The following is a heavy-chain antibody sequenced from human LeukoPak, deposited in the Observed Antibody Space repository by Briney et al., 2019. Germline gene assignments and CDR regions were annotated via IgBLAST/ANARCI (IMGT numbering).Heavy chain of an antibody. J-gene: IGHJ4*02. Sequence: PSEALSLTCTVSGGSINDASWNWIRQPPGQGLEWIGYIYHSGGTDYNPSLKSRVTISLDTSKNQFSLKLSSVTAADTAVHYCARVGTYYRSLDSWGQGTLVTVSS. CDR2: IYHSGGT. D-gene: IGHD3-10*01. CDR3: ARVGTYYRSLDS. V-gene: IGHV4-59*01. CDR1: GGSINDAS.